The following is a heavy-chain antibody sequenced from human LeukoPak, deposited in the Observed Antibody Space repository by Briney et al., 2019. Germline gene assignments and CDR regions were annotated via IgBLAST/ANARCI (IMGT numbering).Heavy chain of an antibody. D-gene: IGHD2-2*01. CDR3: ARSLSTAGIDY. V-gene: IGHV4-38-2*01. J-gene: IGHJ4*02. CDR1: GYSITTGRY. Sequence: SETLSLTCAVSGYSITTGRYWGWIRQPPGKGLEWVGSIYHSGNTYYNPSLKSRVTISVDTSKNQFSLNLRSVTAADTAVYYCARSLSTAGIDYWGQGTQVTVSS. CDR2: IYHSGNT.